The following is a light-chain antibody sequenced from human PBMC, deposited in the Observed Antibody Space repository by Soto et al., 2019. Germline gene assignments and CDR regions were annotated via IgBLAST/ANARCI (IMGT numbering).Light chain of an antibody. J-gene: IGKJ1*01. Sequence: EIVMTQSPATLSVSPGERATLSCRASQSVSSNLAWYQQKPGQAPRLLIYGASTRATGIPARFSGSGSGTEFNLTISSLQSEDFAVYYGQEYNNWRPWTFGQGTKVEIK. CDR2: GAS. V-gene: IGKV3-15*01. CDR3: QEYNNWRPWT. CDR1: QSVSSN.